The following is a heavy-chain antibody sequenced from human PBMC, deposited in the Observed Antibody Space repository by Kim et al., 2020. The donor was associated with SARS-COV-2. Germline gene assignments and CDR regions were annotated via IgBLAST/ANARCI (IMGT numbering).Heavy chain of an antibody. CDR1: GYTFTSYT. CDR2: INTGNGNT. CDR3: VRGGGIAGPRDY. V-gene: IGHV1-3*04. D-gene: IGHD6-13*01. J-gene: IGHJ4*02. Sequence: ASVKVSCKASGYTFTSYTMHWVRQAPGQRLEWMGWINTGNGNTKYSQKVQGRVTITRDTSASTVYMELSSLRSEDTALYYCVRGGGIAGPRDYWGQGTLVTVSS.